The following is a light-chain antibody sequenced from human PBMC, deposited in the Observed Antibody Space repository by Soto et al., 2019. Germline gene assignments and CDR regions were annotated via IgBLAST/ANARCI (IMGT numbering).Light chain of an antibody. J-gene: IGKJ2*01. Sequence: DIVMTQSPLSLPVTPEEPASISCRSSQSLLYSNGYNYLDWYLQKPGQSPQLLIYLGSNRASGVPDRVSGSGSGTDFTLKISRVEAEDVGVYYCMQALQTPYTFGQGTKLEIK. CDR2: LGS. V-gene: IGKV2-28*01. CDR1: QSLLYSNGYNY. CDR3: MQALQTPYT.